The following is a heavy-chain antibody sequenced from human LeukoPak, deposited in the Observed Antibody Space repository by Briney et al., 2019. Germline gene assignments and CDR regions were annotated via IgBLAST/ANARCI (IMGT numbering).Heavy chain of an antibody. CDR2: MNQDGSEI. D-gene: IGHD2-21*02. V-gene: IGHV3-7*01. CDR3: ARDLSLLCGGDCYYYYGMDV. J-gene: IGHJ6*02. Sequence: GGSLRLSCVGSGFTFSRYWLNWVRQAPGKGLEWVANMNQDGSEIYYLDSVKGRFTISRDNAKNSVYLQMNGLKAEDTAVYHCARDLSLLCGGDCYYYYGMDVWGQGTTVTVSS. CDR1: GFTFSRYW.